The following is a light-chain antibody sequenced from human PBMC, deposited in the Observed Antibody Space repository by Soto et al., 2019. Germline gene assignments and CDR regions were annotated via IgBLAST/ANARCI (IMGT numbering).Light chain of an antibody. CDR1: QSVSSSY. CDR2: GTS. Sequence: EIVLTQSPGTLSLSPGDRATLSCRASQSVSSSYLAWYQQKPGLAPRLLIYGTSSRDTGIPDRFSRSGSGTDFTVTIGRLEPEDFAVFYCHQYCTSPLTFGQGTRVEIK. J-gene: IGKJ5*01. CDR3: HQYCTSPLT. V-gene: IGKV3-20*01.